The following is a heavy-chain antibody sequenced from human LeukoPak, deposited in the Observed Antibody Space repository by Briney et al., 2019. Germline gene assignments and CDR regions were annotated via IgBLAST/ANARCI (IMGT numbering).Heavy chain of an antibody. CDR2: IYSGGST. CDR3: ARDISYYYDSSGYWQLDY. J-gene: IGHJ4*02. D-gene: IGHD3-22*01. Sequence: GGSLRLSCAASGFTFNTYAMSWVRQAPGKGLEWVSLIYSGGSTYYADSVKGRFTISRDNAKNSLYLQMNSLRAEDTAVYYCARDISYYYDSSGYWQLDYWGQGTLVTVSS. CDR1: GFTFNTYA. V-gene: IGHV3-66*01.